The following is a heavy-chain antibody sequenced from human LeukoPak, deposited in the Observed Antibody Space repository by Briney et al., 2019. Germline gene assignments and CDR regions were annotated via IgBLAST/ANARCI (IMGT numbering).Heavy chain of an antibody. CDR1: GFTFISYS. D-gene: IGHD3-22*01. CDR3: VKGQRYYDSSGYYSIEYFQH. V-gene: IGHV3-48*01. CDR2: ISSSSSTI. J-gene: IGHJ1*01. Sequence: GGSLRLSCAASGFTFISYSMNWVRQAPGKGLEWVSYISSSSSTIYYADSVKGRFTISRDNSKNTLYLQMSSLRAEDTAVYYCVKGQRYYDSSGYYSIEYFQHWGQGTLVTVSS.